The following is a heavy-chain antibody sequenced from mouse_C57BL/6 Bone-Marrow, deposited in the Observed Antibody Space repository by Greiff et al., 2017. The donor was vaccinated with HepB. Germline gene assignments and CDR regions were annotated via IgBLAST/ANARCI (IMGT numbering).Heavy chain of an antibody. CDR1: GFTFSDYG. CDR2: ISNLAYSI. CDR3: ARRYYGYNYAMDY. D-gene: IGHD2-2*01. V-gene: IGHV5-15*01. J-gene: IGHJ4*01. Sequence: EVKVVESGGGLVQPGGSLKLSCAASGFTFSDYGMAWVRQAPRKGPEWVAFISNLAYSIYYADTVTGRFTISRENAKNTLYLEMSSLMSEDTAMYYCARRYYGYNYAMDYWGQGTSVTVSS.